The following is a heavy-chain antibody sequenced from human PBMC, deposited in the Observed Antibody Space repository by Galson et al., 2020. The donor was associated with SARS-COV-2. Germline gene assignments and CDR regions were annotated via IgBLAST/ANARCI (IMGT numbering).Heavy chain of an antibody. CDR1: GGSIRSSNYY. CDR2: VLNSGTT. D-gene: IGHD6-19*01. Sequence: SETLSLTCTVSGGSIRSSNYYWGWIRQPTGKGLEWIGSVLNSGTTHYSPSLQRRVTISVDTSKNQFSLNLNSVTAADTAMYYCARDATSSGWYNWFDPWGQGTLVTVSS. CDR3: ARDATSSGWYNWFDP. V-gene: IGHV4-39*07. J-gene: IGHJ5*02.